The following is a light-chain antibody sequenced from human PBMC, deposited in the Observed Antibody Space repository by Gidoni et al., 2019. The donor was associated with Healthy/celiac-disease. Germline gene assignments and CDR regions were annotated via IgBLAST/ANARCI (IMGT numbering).Light chain of an antibody. V-gene: IGKV3-11*01. Sequence: EIVFPQSPATLSLSPGERATLSCRASQSVSSYLAWYQQKPGQAPRLLIYDASNRATGIPARFSGSGSGTDFTLTISSLEPEDFAVYYCQQRSNGGTFGQGTKVEIK. J-gene: IGKJ1*01. CDR1: QSVSSY. CDR2: DAS. CDR3: QQRSNGGT.